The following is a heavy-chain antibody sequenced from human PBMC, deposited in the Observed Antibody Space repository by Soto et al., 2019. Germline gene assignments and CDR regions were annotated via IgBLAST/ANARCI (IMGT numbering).Heavy chain of an antibody. Sequence: GSLRLSCAASGFTFSSYGMHWVRQAPGKGLEWVAVISYDGSNKYYADSVKGRFTISRDNSKNTLYLQMNSLRAEDTAVYYCAKENVVVVPAATYYYYYYMDVWGKGTTVTVSS. CDR1: GFTFSSYG. CDR2: ISYDGSNK. CDR3: AKENVVVVPAATYYYYYYMDV. J-gene: IGHJ6*03. V-gene: IGHV3-30*18. D-gene: IGHD2-2*01.